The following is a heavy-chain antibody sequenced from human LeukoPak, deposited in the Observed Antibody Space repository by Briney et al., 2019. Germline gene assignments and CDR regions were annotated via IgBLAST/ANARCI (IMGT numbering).Heavy chain of an antibody. D-gene: IGHD6-13*01. CDR2: ISGSGGST. V-gene: IGHV3-23*01. J-gene: IGHJ4*02. Sequence: GGSLRLSCAASGFTFSSYGMSWVRQAPGKGLEWVSAISGSGGSTYYADSVKGRFTISRDNSKNTLYLQMNSLRAEDTAVYYCAKFTPGGIGGTAIAADYWGQGTLVTVSS. CDR1: GFTFSSYG. CDR3: AKFTPGGIGGTAIAADY.